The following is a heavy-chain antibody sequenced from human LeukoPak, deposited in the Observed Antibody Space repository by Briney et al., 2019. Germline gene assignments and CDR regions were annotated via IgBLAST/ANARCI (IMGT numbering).Heavy chain of an antibody. CDR1: GGTFSSYA. CDR2: IIPIFGTA. D-gene: IGHD2-21*02. Sequence: SVKVSCKASGGTFSSYAISWVRQAPGQGLEWMGGIIPIFGTANYAQKFQGRVTITADKSTSTAYMELSSLRSEDTAVYYGAREGGGDPFDYWGQGTLVTVSS. V-gene: IGHV1-69*06. CDR3: AREGGGDPFDY. J-gene: IGHJ4*02.